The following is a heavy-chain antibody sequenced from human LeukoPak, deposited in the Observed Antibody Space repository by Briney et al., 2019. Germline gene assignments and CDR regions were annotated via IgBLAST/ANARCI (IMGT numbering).Heavy chain of an antibody. J-gene: IGHJ4*02. V-gene: IGHV3-11*06. CDR1: GFTFSDYY. Sequence: PGGSLRLSCAASGFTFSDYYMSWIRQAPGKGLEWVSYISSISSYTNYADSVKVRFTISRDNAKNSLYLQMNSLRAEDTAVYYCARDGWSVQHPHGYWGQGTLVTVSS. D-gene: IGHD2-15*01. CDR3: ARDGWSVQHPHGY. CDR2: ISSISSYT.